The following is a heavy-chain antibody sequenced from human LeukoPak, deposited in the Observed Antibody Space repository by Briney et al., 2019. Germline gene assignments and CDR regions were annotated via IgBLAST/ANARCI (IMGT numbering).Heavy chain of an antibody. V-gene: IGHV1-69*13. CDR3: ARGTDTAMVVFDY. Sequence: SVKVSCKASGGTFTSYAISWVRQAPGQGLEWMGGIIPIFGTANYAQKFQGRVTITADESTSTAYMELSSLRSEDTAVYYCARGTDTAMVVFDYWGQGTLVTVSS. J-gene: IGHJ4*02. CDR1: GGTFTSYA. D-gene: IGHD5-18*01. CDR2: IIPIFGTA.